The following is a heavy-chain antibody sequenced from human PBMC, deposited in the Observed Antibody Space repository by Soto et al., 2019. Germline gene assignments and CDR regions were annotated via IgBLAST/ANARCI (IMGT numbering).Heavy chain of an antibody. J-gene: IGHJ4*02. Sequence: QVQLVQSGAEVKKPGSSVKVSCKASGGTFSSYRINWVRQAPGQGLEWVGGIVPIYRTADYAQKFQGRVTITADESARTSYMELRSLKYQDTAVDYCVRDSGAKLSSSWGQGTLVTVSS. V-gene: IGHV1-69*01. CDR1: GGTFSSYR. CDR2: IVPIYRTA. D-gene: IGHD6-13*01. CDR3: VRDSGAKLSSS.